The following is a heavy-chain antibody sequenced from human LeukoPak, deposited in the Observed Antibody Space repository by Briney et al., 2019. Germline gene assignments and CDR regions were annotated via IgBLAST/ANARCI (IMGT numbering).Heavy chain of an antibody. Sequence: SETLSLTCTVSGASISGSIYYWGWIRQPPGRGLEWVGSIYYSGYSGTTYYTPSLKSRVTVSVDTSKNHFSLNLNSVTAADTAVYYCARAPGHGSILFDYWGQGTLVTVSS. J-gene: IGHJ4*02. CDR3: ARAPGHGSILFDY. D-gene: IGHD6-13*01. CDR1: GASISGSIYY. CDR2: IYYSGYSGTT. V-gene: IGHV4-39*07.